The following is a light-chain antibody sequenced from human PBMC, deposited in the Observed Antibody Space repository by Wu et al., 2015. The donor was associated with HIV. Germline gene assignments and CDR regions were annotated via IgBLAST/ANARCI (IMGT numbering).Light chain of an antibody. CDR1: QSISNW. Sequence: DIQMTQSPSTLSASVGDRVTITCRASQSISNWLAWYQQKPGKAPKLLIYKASSLESGVPSRFSGGGSGTEFTLTISTLQPDDFATYYCQQYNSYSPNSFGQGTKLDIK. J-gene: IGKJ2*03. V-gene: IGKV1-5*03. CDR3: QQYNSYSPNS. CDR2: KAS.